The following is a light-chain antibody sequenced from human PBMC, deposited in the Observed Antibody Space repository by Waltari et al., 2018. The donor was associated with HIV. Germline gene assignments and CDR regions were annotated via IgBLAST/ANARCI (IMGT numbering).Light chain of an antibody. CDR1: SPNTGAGYD. CDR2: GNS. J-gene: IGLJ3*02. CDR3: QSYDSSLSGSGV. V-gene: IGLV1-40*01. Sequence: QSVLTQPPSVSGAPGQRVTISCTGSSPNTGAGYDVHWYQQLPGTAPKPLIYGNSNRPSGVPDRFSGSKSGTSASLAITGLQAEDEADYYCQSYDSSLSGSGVFGGGTKLTVL.